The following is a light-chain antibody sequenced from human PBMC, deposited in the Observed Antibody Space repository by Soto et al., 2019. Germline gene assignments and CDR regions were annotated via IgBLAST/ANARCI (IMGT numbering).Light chain of an antibody. J-gene: IGKJ4*01. V-gene: IGKV4-1*01. Sequence: DIVMTKSQDSLSVSLGEGANIHCTSSQSGLYSSNNKSYLAWFQQKPGQPLKLLIYWASTRESGVPDRISGSGSETDCTLTISMLQAEDVAVYYCQQYYTTQLSFGGGNKVELK. CDR1: QSGLYSSNNKSY. CDR3: QQYYTTQLS. CDR2: WAS.